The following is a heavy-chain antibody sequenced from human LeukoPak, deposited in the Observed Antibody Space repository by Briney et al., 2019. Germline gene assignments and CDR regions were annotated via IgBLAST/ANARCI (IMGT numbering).Heavy chain of an antibody. CDR2: INHSGST. Sequence: PSETLSRTCAVYGGSFSGYYWSWIRQPPGKGLEWIGEINHSGSTNYNPSLKSRVTISGDTSKKKFSLKLSSVTAADTAVYYCARGPQTYYDILTGLSFWGQGTLVTVSS. V-gene: IGHV4-34*01. CDR3: ARGPQTYYDILTGLSF. CDR1: GGSFSGYY. D-gene: IGHD3-9*01. J-gene: IGHJ4*02.